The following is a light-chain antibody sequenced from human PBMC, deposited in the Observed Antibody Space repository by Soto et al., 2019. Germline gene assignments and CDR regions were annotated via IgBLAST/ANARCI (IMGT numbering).Light chain of an antibody. Sequence: DIAVTQSPLSLPVTPGEPASISCRSSQSLLHTNGYNYLDWYLQKPGQSPQVLIYLGSNRASGVPDRFSGSGSGTDFTLKITRVEAEDVGVYHCMQVLQTPYTFGQGTKLEIK. J-gene: IGKJ2*01. CDR3: MQVLQTPYT. CDR2: LGS. CDR1: QSLLHTNGYNY. V-gene: IGKV2-28*01.